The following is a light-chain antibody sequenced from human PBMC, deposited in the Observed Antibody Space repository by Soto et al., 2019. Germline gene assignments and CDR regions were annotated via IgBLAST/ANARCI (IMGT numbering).Light chain of an antibody. CDR2: GAS. J-gene: IGKJ1*01. Sequence: EIVLTQSPGTLSLSPGERAILSCRASQSVSSSYLAWYQQQPGQAPRLLIYGASSRATGIPDRFSGSGSGTDFTLTISRLEPEDFAVYYCQQYGSSSWTFGQGTKVDI. V-gene: IGKV3-20*01. CDR3: QQYGSSSWT. CDR1: QSVSSSY.